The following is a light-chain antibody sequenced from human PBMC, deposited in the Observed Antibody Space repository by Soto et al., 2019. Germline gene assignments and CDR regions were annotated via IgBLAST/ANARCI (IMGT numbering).Light chain of an antibody. Sequence: QSVLTQPPSASGTPGQRVTISCSGSSSNIGSNTVNWYQQLPGTAPKLLIYSNNQRPSGVPDRFSGSKSGTSASPAISGRQSEDEADYYCAAWDDSLNGQWVFGGGTKLTVL. J-gene: IGLJ3*02. CDR1: SSNIGSNT. V-gene: IGLV1-44*01. CDR3: AAWDDSLNGQWV. CDR2: SNN.